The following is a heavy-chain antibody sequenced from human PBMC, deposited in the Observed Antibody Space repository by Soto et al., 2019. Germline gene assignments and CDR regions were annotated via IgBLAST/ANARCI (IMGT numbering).Heavy chain of an antibody. Sequence: QVQLVESGGGVVQPGRSLRLSCAASGFTFANYGTHWVRQAPGKGLEWVAVTSHDGGNKYYADSVKGRFTISRDNSKNTLFLQVNSLRPEDTDGDYCVKGGSWSGSGRGRTYYFMDVWGKGTTVTVSS. CDR3: VKGGSWSGSGRGRTYYFMDV. CDR2: TSHDGGNK. CDR1: GFTFANYG. J-gene: IGHJ6*04. V-gene: IGHV3-30*18. D-gene: IGHD3-3*01.